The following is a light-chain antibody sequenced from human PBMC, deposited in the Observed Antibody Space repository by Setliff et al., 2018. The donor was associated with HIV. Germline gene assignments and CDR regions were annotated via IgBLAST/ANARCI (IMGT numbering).Light chain of an antibody. CDR3: MKAIQTLTWT. V-gene: IGKV2-28*01. Sequence: DIVMTQPPLSLPVTPGEPASISCRASQSLLLGNGHNYLNWYLQKPGQSPQLLIYLGSNRAPGVPDRFSGSGSGTDFTLKISRVEAEDVGVYYCMKAIQTLTWTFGQGTKVDIK. J-gene: IGKJ1*01. CDR1: QSLLLGNGHNY. CDR2: LGS.